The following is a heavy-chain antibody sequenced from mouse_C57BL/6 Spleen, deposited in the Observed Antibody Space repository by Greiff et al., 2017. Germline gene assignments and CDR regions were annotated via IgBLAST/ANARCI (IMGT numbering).Heavy chain of an antibody. V-gene: IGHV5-4*03. CDR1: GFTFSSYA. D-gene: IGHD1-1*01. CDR3: ARAHYYGSSYYFDY. Sequence: EVMLVVWGGGVVKPGGSLKLSCAASGFTFSSYAMSWVRQTPEKRLEWVATISDGGSYTYYPDNVKGRFTISRDNAKNNLYLQMSHLKSEDTAMYYCARAHYYGSSYYFDYWGQGTTLTGSS. J-gene: IGHJ2*01. CDR2: ISDGGSYT.